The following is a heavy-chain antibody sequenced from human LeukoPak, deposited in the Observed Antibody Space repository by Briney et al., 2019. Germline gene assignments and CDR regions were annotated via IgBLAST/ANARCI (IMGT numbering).Heavy chain of an antibody. D-gene: IGHD5-18*01. V-gene: IGHV4-30-2*01. CDR2: IYHSGST. CDR1: GGSISSGGYS. J-gene: IGHJ4*02. CDR3: ARDQARGYSYGSIDY. Sequence: SQTLSLTCAVSGGSISSGGYSWSWIRQPPGKGLEWIGYIYHSGSTYYNPSLKSRVTISVDTSKNQFSLKLSSVTAADTAVYYCARDQARGYSYGSIDYWGQGTLVTVSS.